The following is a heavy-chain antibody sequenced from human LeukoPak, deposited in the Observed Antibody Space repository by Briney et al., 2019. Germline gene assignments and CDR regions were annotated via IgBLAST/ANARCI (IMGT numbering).Heavy chain of an antibody. D-gene: IGHD2-15*01. V-gene: IGHV3-21*01. Sequence: GGSLRLSCAAWGFTFSSYSMKWVRQAPGKGLEWGSSISRSSSYINYADSVKGRFTISRDNAKNSLYLQMNSLRAEDTAVYYCARDIVVVVAATQGIDYWGQGTLVTVSS. J-gene: IGHJ4*02. CDR2: ISRSSSYI. CDR3: ARDIVVVVAATQGIDY. CDR1: GFTFSSYS.